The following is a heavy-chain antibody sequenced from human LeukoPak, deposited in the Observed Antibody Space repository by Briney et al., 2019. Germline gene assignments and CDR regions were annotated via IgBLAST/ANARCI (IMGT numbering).Heavy chain of an antibody. CDR1: GYTFTSYG. Sequence: ASVKVSCKASGYTFTSYGISWVRQAPEQGLEWMGWISAYNGNTNYAQKLQGRVTMTTNTSTSTAYMELRSLRSEDTAVYYCARADGYDFWSVSAAFDIWGQGTMVTVSS. V-gene: IGHV1-18*01. J-gene: IGHJ3*02. CDR2: ISAYNGNT. D-gene: IGHD3-3*01. CDR3: ARADGYDFWSVSAAFDI.